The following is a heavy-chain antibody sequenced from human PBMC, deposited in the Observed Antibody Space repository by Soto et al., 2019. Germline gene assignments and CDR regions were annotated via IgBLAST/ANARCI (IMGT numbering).Heavy chain of an antibody. V-gene: IGHV3-30*03. J-gene: IGHJ6*02. CDR1: VFTFSSYG. Sequence: WGSLRLSCSASVFTFSSYGMHWVRQAPGKGLEWVAVISYDGSNKYYADSVKGRFTVSRDNAKNSLYLQMNNLRAEDTAVYYCAGPEGYYYGMDVWGQGTTVTVSS. CDR3: AGPEGYYYGMDV. CDR2: ISYDGSNK.